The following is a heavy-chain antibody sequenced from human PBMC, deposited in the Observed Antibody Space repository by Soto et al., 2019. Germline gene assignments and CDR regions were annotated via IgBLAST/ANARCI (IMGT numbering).Heavy chain of an antibody. Sequence: GGSLRLSCAASGFTVSSNYMSWVRQAPGKGLEWVSVIYSGGSTYYADSVKGRFTISRDNSKNTLYLQMNSLRAEDTAVYYCARDHHSSGWYLNDYYYGMDVWGQGTTVTVSS. D-gene: IGHD6-19*01. J-gene: IGHJ6*02. V-gene: IGHV3-53*01. CDR3: ARDHHSSGWYLNDYYYGMDV. CDR2: IYSGGST. CDR1: GFTVSSNY.